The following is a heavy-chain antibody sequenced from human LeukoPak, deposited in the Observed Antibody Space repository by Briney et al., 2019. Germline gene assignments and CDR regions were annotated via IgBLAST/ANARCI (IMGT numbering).Heavy chain of an antibody. CDR3: AKDSDTSSWYRGFFDC. CDR1: GFTFSGYA. CDR2: ISGSGSNT. Sequence: TGGSLRLSCAASGFTFSGYAMSWVRQAPGKGLEWVSTISGSGSNTNYADSVKGRLTISRDNPKNTLYLQINSLRAEDTAVYYCAKDSDTSSWYRGFFDCWGQGTLVTVSS. V-gene: IGHV3-23*01. D-gene: IGHD6-13*01. J-gene: IGHJ4*02.